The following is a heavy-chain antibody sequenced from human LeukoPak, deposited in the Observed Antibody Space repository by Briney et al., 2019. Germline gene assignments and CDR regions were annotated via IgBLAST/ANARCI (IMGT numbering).Heavy chain of an antibody. V-gene: IGHV3-53*01. CDR3: AIVVDHCHCYLDL. CDR1: GFTVSTNY. J-gene: IGHJ2*01. CDR2: LYSGSST. D-gene: IGHD2-21*01. Sequence: GGSLRLSCAASGFTVSTNYMNWVRQAPGKGLEWVSILYSGSSTYYADSVEGRFIVSRDSSKNTLSLQMNDLRAEDTAVYYCAIVVDHCHCYLDLWARGNLVTVSS.